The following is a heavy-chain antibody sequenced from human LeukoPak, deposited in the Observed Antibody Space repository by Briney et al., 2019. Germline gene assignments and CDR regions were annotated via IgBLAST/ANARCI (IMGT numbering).Heavy chain of an antibody. CDR2: IIPIFGTA. Sequence: SVKVSCKASGGTFSSYAISWVRQAPGQGLEWMGGIIPIFGTAHYAQKFQGRVTITADKSTSTAYMELSSLRSEDTAVYYCARDPHDGLGIFNWFDPWGQGTLDTVSS. CDR1: GGTFSSYA. V-gene: IGHV1-69*06. J-gene: IGHJ5*02. D-gene: IGHD2-21*01. CDR3: ARDPHDGLGIFNWFDP.